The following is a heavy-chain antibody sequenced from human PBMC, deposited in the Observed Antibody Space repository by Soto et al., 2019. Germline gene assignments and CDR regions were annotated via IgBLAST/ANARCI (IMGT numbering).Heavy chain of an antibody. CDR1: GFTFRNYA. CDR2: ISGSGGNT. Sequence: PGGSLRLACAASGFTFRNYAMSWVRQAPGKGLEWVSGISGSGGNTYYADSVKGRFTISRDNSKNTLYLQMNSLRAEDTAFFYCVKGTGSRAEAPIPFWGQAVLVSGSS. D-gene: IGHD2-21*01. J-gene: IGHJ4*02. CDR3: VKGTGSRAEAPIPF. V-gene: IGHV3-23*01.